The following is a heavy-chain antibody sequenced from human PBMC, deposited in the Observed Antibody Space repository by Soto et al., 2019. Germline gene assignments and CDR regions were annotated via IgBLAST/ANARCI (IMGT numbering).Heavy chain of an antibody. CDR2: ISYDGSNK. CDR1: GFTFSSYG. D-gene: IGHD3-22*01. Sequence: VQLVESGGGVVQPGRSLRLSCAASGFTFSSYGMHWVRQAPGKGLEWVAVISYDGSNKYYADSVKGRFTISRDNSKNTLYLQMNSLRAEDTAVYYCAKAFYDSSGYYSYWGQGTLVTVSS. J-gene: IGHJ4*02. CDR3: AKAFYDSSGYYSY. V-gene: IGHV3-30*18.